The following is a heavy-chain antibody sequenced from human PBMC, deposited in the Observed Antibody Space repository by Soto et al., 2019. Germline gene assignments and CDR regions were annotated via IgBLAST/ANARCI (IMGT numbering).Heavy chain of an antibody. V-gene: IGHV3-23*01. CDR2: ISGSGGSI. Sequence: GGSLRLSCAASGFTFSSYAMSWVRQAPGKGLEWVSAISGSGGSIYYADSVKGRFTISRDNSKNTLYLQMNSLRAEDTAVYYCAKGPNVDTAMANWFDPWGQGTLVTVSS. CDR3: AKGPNVDTAMANWFDP. CDR1: GFTFSSYA. J-gene: IGHJ5*02. D-gene: IGHD5-18*01.